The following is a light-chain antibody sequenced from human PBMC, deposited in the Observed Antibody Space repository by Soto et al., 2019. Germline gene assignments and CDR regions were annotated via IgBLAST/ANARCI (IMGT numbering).Light chain of an antibody. CDR2: DNN. CDR3: ATWDSSLSAGV. CDR1: SSNIGNNY. J-gene: IGLJ1*01. Sequence: QSVLTQPPSVSEAPGQRVTISCSGSSSNIGNNYVSWYQQLPGTAPKLLIYDNNNRPSGIPDRFSGSKSGTSATLGITGLQTGVEADYYCATWDSSLSAGVFGTGTKGTVL. V-gene: IGLV1-51*01.